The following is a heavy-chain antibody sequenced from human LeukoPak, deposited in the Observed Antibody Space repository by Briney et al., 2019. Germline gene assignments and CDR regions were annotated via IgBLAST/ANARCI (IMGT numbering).Heavy chain of an antibody. D-gene: IGHD2-2*03. Sequence: GGSLRLSCAASGFTFRTHAMHWVRQAPGKGLEWVAVISYDGSDKYSADSVRGRFTISRDNSKNTLYLQMNSLRAEDTAVYYCVRRACTENGYCREDWDHWGRGTLVTVSS. J-gene: IGHJ4*02. CDR3: VRRACTENGYCREDWDH. V-gene: IGHV3-30-3*01. CDR2: ISYDGSDK. CDR1: GFTFRTHA.